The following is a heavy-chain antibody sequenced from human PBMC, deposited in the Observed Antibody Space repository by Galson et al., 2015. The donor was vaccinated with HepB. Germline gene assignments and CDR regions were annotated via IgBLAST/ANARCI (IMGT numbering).Heavy chain of an antibody. V-gene: IGHV1-69*13. Sequence: SVKVSCKASGGTFNRYAINWVRQAPGQGLEWMGAIIPIFSTGKYAQKFQGRVTITADESTSTAYMELSSLRSEDTAVYYCARDGDTTSLLLYCGQGTLLTVSS. J-gene: IGHJ4*02. CDR3: ARDGDTTSLLLY. CDR1: GGTFNRYA. D-gene: IGHD5-18*01. CDR2: IIPIFSTG.